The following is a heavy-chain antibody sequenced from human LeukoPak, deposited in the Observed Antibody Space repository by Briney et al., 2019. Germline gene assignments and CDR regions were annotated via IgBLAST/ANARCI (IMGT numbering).Heavy chain of an antibody. Sequence: PSETLSLTCTVSGGSVSSGTYYWSWIRQPPGKGLEWIGYIYYGGSTNYNPSLKSRVTISVDTSENQFSPKLNSVTAADTAVYYCARVLIAVAGFDYWGQGTLVTVSS. D-gene: IGHD6-19*01. J-gene: IGHJ4*02. CDR1: GGSVSSGTYY. CDR2: IYYGGST. CDR3: ARVLIAVAGFDY. V-gene: IGHV4-61*01.